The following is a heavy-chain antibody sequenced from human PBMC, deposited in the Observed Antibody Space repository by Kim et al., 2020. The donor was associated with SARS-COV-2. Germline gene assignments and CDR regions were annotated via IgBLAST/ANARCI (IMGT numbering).Heavy chain of an antibody. Sequence: GGSLRLSCVVSGFTLSSHWMHWVRQVPGKGLAWVSRLSTDGSSTAYADSVKGRFSISRDNAKNTLYLQMNSLRAEDTAVYYCVRGWAFDIWGQGTMVTVSS. J-gene: IGHJ3*02. V-gene: IGHV3-74*01. CDR3: VRGWAFDI. CDR1: GFTLSSHW. CDR2: LSTDGSST. D-gene: IGHD2-15*01.